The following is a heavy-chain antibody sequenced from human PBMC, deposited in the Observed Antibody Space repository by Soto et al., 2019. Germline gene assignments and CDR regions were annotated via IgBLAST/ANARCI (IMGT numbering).Heavy chain of an antibody. V-gene: IGHV1-8*01. CDR1: VYTFTSYD. J-gene: IGHJ5*02. Sequence: GASVKVSCKASVYTFTSYDSNWVRQATGQGLEWMGWMNPNSGNTGYAQKFQGRVTMTRNTSISTAYMELSSLRSEDTAVYYCAREVSYWFDPWGQGTLVTVSS. CDR2: MNPNSGNT. D-gene: IGHD2-8*01. CDR3: AREVSYWFDP.